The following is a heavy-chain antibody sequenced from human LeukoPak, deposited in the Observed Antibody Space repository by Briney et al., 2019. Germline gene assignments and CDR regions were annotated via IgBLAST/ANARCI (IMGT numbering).Heavy chain of an antibody. J-gene: IGHJ4*02. CDR3: AREPYGGNSLDN. CDR1: GFTLSTNA. V-gene: IGHV3-23*01. Sequence: PGGSLRLSCLTSGFTLSTNAMSWVRQAPGKGLEWISGISGSGASTYYADSVKGRFTISRDNAKNSLYLQMNSLRAEDTAVYYCAREPYGGNSLDNWGQGTLVIVSS. D-gene: IGHD4-23*01. CDR2: ISGSGAST.